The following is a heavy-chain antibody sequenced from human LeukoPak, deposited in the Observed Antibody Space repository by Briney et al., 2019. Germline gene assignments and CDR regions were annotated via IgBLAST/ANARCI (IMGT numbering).Heavy chain of an antibody. CDR2: IGTAGDT. D-gene: IGHD1-1*01. CDR3: ARVAKERVGGVYCFDY. Sequence: SGGPLRLPCAASGFTFSDYDMHWVRQPTGKGLEWVAAIGTAGDTYYTGSVKGRFPIPRENAKNHLYLQMNSLRAGDTAVYYCARVAKERVGGVYCFDYWGQGTLVTVSS. V-gene: IGHV3-13*01. CDR1: GFTFSDYD. J-gene: IGHJ4*02.